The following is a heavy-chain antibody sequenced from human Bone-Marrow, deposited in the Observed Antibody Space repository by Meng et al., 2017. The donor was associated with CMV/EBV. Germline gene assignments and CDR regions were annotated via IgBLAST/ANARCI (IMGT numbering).Heavy chain of an antibody. V-gene: IGHV4-61*01. CDR3: ARDLSGVGYADY. CDR1: GGFVSSGSYY. D-gene: IGHD5-12*01. Sequence: TVSGGFVSSGSYYWSWIRQPPGKGLEWIGYINYSGRTNYNPSLKSRVTISVDTSKNQFSLNLNSVTAADTAVYYCARDLSGVGYADYWGQGTLVTVSS. CDR2: INYSGRT. J-gene: IGHJ4*02.